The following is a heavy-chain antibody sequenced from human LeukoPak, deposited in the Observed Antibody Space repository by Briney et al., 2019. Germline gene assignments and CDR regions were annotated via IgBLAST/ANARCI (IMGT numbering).Heavy chain of an antibody. CDR1: GFTFSTYG. D-gene: IGHD4-23*01. Sequence: GGSLRLSCAASGFTFSTYGMTWVRQAPGKGLEWVSAISGSGSSTYYADSVKGRFTISRDNSKNTLYLQMNSLRAEDTAVYYCARDLDPDYGGMCWGQGTLVTVSS. J-gene: IGHJ4*02. CDR3: ARDLDPDYGGMC. CDR2: ISGSGSST. V-gene: IGHV3-23*01.